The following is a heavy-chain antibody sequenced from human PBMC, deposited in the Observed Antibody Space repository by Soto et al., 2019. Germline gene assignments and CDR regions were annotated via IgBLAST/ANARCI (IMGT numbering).Heavy chain of an antibody. Sequence: EVHLVESGGGLVQPGGCLRLSCATSGFNFSTYWVHWVRQVPGKGLVWVSRINSDGTITDYADSVKGRFTTSRDNAKNTLYVEMNSLRADATASYYCTRDGGGRYYGGFDNWGQVTLVTVSS. CDR2: INSDGTIT. V-gene: IGHV3-74*01. CDR3: TRDGGGRYYGGFDN. D-gene: IGHD1-26*01. J-gene: IGHJ4*02. CDR1: GFNFSTYW.